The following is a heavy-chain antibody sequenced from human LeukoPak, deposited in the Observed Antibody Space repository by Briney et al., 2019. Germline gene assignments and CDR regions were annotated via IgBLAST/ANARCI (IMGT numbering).Heavy chain of an antibody. D-gene: IGHD5-12*01. J-gene: IGHJ5*02. CDR2: ISSSGSTI. Sequence: PGGSLRLSCAASGFTFSDYYMSWIRQAPGKGLEWVSYISSSGSTIYDADSVKGRFTISRDNAKNSLYLQMNSLRAEDTAVYYCARETSGYEGPNWFDPWGQGTLVTVSS. V-gene: IGHV3-11*04. CDR1: GFTFSDYY. CDR3: ARETSGYEGPNWFDP.